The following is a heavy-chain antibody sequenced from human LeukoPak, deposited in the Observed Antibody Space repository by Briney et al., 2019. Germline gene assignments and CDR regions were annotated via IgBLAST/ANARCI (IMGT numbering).Heavy chain of an antibody. D-gene: IGHD3-9*01. CDR1: GGSISTSY. V-gene: IGHV4-59*08. CDR2: ILYSGST. CDR3: ARADYDILTGYPTHPFDY. J-gene: IGHJ4*02. Sequence: PSETLSLTCTVSGGSISTSYWNWVRQPPGKGLEWIGYILYSGSTNYNPSLESRVTISVDTSKNQFSLRLSSVTAADTAVYYCARADYDILTGYPTHPFDYWGQGTLVTVSS.